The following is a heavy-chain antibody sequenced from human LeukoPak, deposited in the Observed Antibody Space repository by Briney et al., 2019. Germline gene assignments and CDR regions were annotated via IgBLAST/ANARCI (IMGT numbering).Heavy chain of an antibody. D-gene: IGHD3-10*01. J-gene: IGHJ6*02. V-gene: IGHV1-69*04. CDR3: ASVQYYYGSGSYFPTVYYYYYGMDV. CDR2: IIPILGIA. CDR1: GGTFSSYA. Sequence: GASVKVSCKASGGTFSSYAISWVRQAPGQGLEWMGRIIPILGIANYAQKFQGRVTITADKSTSTAYMELSSLRSEDTAVYYCASVQYYYGSGSYFPTVYYYYYGMDVWGQGTTVTVSS.